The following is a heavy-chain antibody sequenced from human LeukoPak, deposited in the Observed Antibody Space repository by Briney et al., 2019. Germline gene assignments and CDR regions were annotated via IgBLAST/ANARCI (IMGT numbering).Heavy chain of an antibody. Sequence: PGGSLRLSCAASGFTFSTYGMSWVRQAPGKGLEWVSAISGSASGSAGNTYYADSVKGRFTISRDNSKNTVYLQMNSLRAEDTAVYYCASQRLDYGDYIDYWGQGTLVTVSS. CDR1: GFTFSTYG. J-gene: IGHJ4*02. D-gene: IGHD4-17*01. CDR3: ASQRLDYGDYIDY. V-gene: IGHV3-23*01. CDR2: ISGSASGSAGNT.